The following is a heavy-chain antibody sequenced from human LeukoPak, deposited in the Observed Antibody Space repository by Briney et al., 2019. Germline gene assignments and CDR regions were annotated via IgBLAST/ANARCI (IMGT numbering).Heavy chain of an antibody. D-gene: IGHD3-9*01. V-gene: IGHV3-11*01. CDR3: ARDGLRYFDWLLYCFDY. J-gene: IGHJ4*02. CDR1: GFTFSDYY. CDR2: ISSSGSTT. Sequence: GGSLRLSCAASGFTFSDYYMSWIRQAPGKGLEWVSYISSSGSTTYYADSVKGRFTISRDNAKNSLYLQMNSLRAEDTALYYCARDGLRYFDWLLYCFDYWGQGTLVTASS.